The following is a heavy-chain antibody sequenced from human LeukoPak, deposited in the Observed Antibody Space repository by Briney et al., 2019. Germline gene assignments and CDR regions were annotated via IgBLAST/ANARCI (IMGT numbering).Heavy chain of an antibody. D-gene: IGHD6-13*01. Sequence: GGSLRLFCAASGFTFSSYAMHWVRQDPGKGLEWAAVISCDGSNKYYADSVKGRFTISRDNFKNTLYLQMNSLRAEDTAEYYCARGYPFSSSPRCGMDVWGQGTTVTVSS. V-gene: IGHV3-30-3*01. CDR3: ARGYPFSSSPRCGMDV. J-gene: IGHJ6*02. CDR2: ISCDGSNK. CDR1: GFTFSSYA.